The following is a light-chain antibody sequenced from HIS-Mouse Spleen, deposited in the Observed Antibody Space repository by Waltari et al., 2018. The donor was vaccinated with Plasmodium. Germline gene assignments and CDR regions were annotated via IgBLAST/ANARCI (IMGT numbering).Light chain of an antibody. CDR2: YYADSDK. CDR1: SAIHVGTYN. V-gene: IGLV5-37*01. Sequence: QPVLTQPPSSSAPPGDSPRLTCTLPSAIHVGTYNIYCNHQKPGSPPRYLQYYYADSDKGQGSGVPSLFSGSKDASANTGILLISGLQSEDEADYYCMIWPSNASGVFGGGTKLTVL. CDR3: MIWPSNASGV. J-gene: IGLJ3*02.